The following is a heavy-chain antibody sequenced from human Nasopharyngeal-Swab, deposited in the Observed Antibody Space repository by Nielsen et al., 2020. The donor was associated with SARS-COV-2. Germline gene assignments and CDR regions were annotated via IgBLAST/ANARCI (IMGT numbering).Heavy chain of an antibody. CDR2: IYPGNSDT. D-gene: IGHD3-16*01. Sequence: VRQMPGKGLEWMGIIYPGNSDTRYSPSFQGQVTISADKSISTAYLQWSSLKASDTAMYYCARPAGGGYFDYWGQGTLVTVSS. V-gene: IGHV5-51*01. J-gene: IGHJ4*02. CDR3: ARPAGGGYFDY.